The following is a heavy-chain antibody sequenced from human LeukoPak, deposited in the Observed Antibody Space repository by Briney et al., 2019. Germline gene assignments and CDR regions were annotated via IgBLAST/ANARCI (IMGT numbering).Heavy chain of an antibody. CDR2: ISSNGGST. CDR3: VKSVAAAGTGYDY. D-gene: IGHD6-13*01. J-gene: IGHJ4*02. V-gene: IGHV3-64D*06. Sequence: GGSLRLSCSASGFTSSSYAMHWVRQAPGRGLEYVSAISSNGGSTYYADSVKGRFTISRDNSKNTLYLQMSSLRAEDTAVYYCVKSVAAAGTGYDYWGQGTLVTVSS. CDR1: GFTSSSYA.